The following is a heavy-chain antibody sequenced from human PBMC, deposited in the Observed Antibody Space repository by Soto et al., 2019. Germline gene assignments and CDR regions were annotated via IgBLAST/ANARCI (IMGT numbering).Heavy chain of an antibody. J-gene: IGHJ5*01. CDR2: ISAYNGNT. Sequence: QVQLVQSGAEVKKPGASVKVSCKASGYTFTSYGISWVRQAPGQGLEWMGWISAYNGNTNYAQKLQDRVTMTTDTSTSTAYMELRSLRSDATAVYYCAREEYRSSSGARGWFDSWGQGTLVTVSS. D-gene: IGHD6-6*01. V-gene: IGHV1-18*01. CDR3: AREEYRSSSGARGWFDS. CDR1: GYTFTSYG.